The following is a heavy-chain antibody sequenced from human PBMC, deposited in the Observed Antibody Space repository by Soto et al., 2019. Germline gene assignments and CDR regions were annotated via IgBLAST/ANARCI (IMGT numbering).Heavy chain of an antibody. CDR1: GFTFSSYA. CDR2: ISGSGGST. CDR3: AKSRSTFGGVIDQPVDY. Sequence: EVQLLESGGGLVQPGGSLRLSCAASGFTFSSYAMSWVRQAPGKGLEWGSAISGSGGSTYYEDSVKGRFTISRDNSKNTLYLQMNSLRAEDTAVYYCAKSRSTFGGVIDQPVDYWGQGTLVTVSS. D-gene: IGHD3-16*02. V-gene: IGHV3-23*01. J-gene: IGHJ4*02.